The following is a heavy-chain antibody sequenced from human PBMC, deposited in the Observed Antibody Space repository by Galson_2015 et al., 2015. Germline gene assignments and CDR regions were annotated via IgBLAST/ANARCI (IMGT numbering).Heavy chain of an antibody. CDR1: GYSCTIYW. CDR3: ASAFMITFGGVTPAYFDY. V-gene: IGHV5-51*01. D-gene: IGHD3-16*01. CDR2: IYPGDSDT. Sequence: QSGAEVKKPGESLSISCKGSGYSCTIYWIGWVRQMPGKGLEWMGIIYPGDSDTRYSPSFQGQVTISADKSISTAYLQWSSLKASDTAMYYCASAFMITFGGVTPAYFDYWGQGTLVTVSS. J-gene: IGHJ4*02.